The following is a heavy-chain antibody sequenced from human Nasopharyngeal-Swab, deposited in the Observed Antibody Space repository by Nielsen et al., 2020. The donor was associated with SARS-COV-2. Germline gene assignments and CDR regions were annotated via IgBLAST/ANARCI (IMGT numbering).Heavy chain of an antibody. CDR2: IYYSGST. D-gene: IGHD4-23*01. CDR3: ARVNYGGIFDY. V-gene: IGHV4-39*07. CDR1: GGSISSSSYY. J-gene: IGHJ4*02. Sequence: SETLSLTCTVSGGSISSSSYYWGWIRQPPGKGLEWIGSIYYSGSTYYNPSLKSRVTISVDTSKNQFSLKLSSVTAADTAVYYCARVNYGGIFDYWGQGTPVTVSS.